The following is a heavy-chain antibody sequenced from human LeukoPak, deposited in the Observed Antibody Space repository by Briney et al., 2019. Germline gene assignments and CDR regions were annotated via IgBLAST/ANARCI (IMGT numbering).Heavy chain of an antibody. CDR1: GFTFSKHW. V-gene: IGHV3-7*03. D-gene: IGHD3-22*01. J-gene: IGHJ4*02. Sequence: GGSLRLSCAASGFTFSKHWMTWVRQAPGKGLERVANIKEDGTNKNYVDSVKGRFTISRDNAKNSLYLQMNSLRAEDTAVYYCATPLDYYDSSGYHQGGDWGQGTLVTVSS. CDR3: ATPLDYYDSSGYHQGGD. CDR2: IKEDGTNK.